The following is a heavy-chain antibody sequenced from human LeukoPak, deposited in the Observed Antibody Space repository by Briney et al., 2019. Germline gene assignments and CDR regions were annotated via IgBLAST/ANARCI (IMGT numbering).Heavy chain of an antibody. CDR1: GFTFSDSG. Sequence: GGSLRLSCAASGFTFSDSGMHWVRQAPGKGLEWVAIISFDGSRRFYAGSVRGRFTVSRHNSKNTLFLQMDSLSADDTGVYYCAKEGTDYGDYPYFFDYWGQGTLVTVSS. V-gene: IGHV3-30*18. CDR2: ISFDGSRR. CDR3: AKEGTDYGDYPYFFDY. D-gene: IGHD4-17*01. J-gene: IGHJ4*02.